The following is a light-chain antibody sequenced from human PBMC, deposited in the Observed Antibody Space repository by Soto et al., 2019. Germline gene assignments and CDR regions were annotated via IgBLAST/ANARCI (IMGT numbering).Light chain of an antibody. CDR1: QGVGSN. V-gene: IGKV1-9*01. CDR2: AAS. J-gene: IGKJ4*01. Sequence: IQLTQSPSSLSASVGDRATLSCRASQGVGSNLAWYQQKPGQAPKLLIFAASTLQSGIPSRFSGSGSGTDFTLTISSLQAEDFATYYCQQLSTYPSTFGGGTKVDIK. CDR3: QQLSTYPST.